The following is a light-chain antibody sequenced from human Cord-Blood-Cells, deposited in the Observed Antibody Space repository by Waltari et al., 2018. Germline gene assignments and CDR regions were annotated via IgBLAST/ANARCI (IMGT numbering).Light chain of an antibody. Sequence: NFMLTPHHSVSESPGKTVTISCTRRSGSMASNYVPWYQQRPGSSPTTVIYEDNQRPSGVPDRFSGSIDSSSNSASLTISGLNTEDEADSYCQSYDSSIRVFGGGTKLTVL. CDR2: EDN. V-gene: IGLV6-57*01. CDR3: QSYDSSIRV. CDR1: SGSMASNY. J-gene: IGLJ2*01.